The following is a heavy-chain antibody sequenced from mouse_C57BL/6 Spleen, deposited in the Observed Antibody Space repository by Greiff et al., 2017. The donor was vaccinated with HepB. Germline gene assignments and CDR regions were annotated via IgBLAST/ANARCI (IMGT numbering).Heavy chain of an antibody. D-gene: IGHD1-1*01. J-gene: IGHJ1*03. CDR3: ARSEITTVVGGYFDV. V-gene: IGHV1-7*01. CDR2: INPSSGYT. Sequence: QVHVKQSGAELAKPGASVKLSCKASGYTFTSYWMHWVKQRPGQGLEWIGYINPSSGYTKYNQKFKDKATLTADKSSSTAYMQLSSLTYEDSAVYYCARSEITTVVGGYFDVWGTGTTVTVSS. CDR1: GYTFTSYW.